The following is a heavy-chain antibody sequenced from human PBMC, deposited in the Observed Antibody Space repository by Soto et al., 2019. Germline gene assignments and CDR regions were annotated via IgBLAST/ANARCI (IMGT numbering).Heavy chain of an antibody. CDR3: AIYHLELFRFDY. J-gene: IGHJ4*02. Sequence: ASVKVSCKASGGTFSSYAISWVRQAPGQGLEWMGWISLYNGNTNYAQQFQGRVTMTTDTSTSTAYMELRSLRSDDTAMYFCAIYHLELFRFDYWGQGTLVTVSS. CDR2: ISLYNGNT. D-gene: IGHD2-2*01. CDR1: GGTFSSYA. V-gene: IGHV1-18*01.